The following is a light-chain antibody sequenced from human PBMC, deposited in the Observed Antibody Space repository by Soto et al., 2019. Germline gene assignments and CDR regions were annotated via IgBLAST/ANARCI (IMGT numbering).Light chain of an antibody. J-gene: IGLJ2*01. CDR2: DVN. CDR1: SSDVGAYDY. Sequence: QSALTQPASVSGSPGQSIAISCTGTSSDVGAYDYVSWYQQHPGKAPKLMIYDVNYRPSGVSNRFSGSKSGNTASLTISGLQAEDEADYYCSSYTRSSSVIFGGGTKLTVL. V-gene: IGLV2-14*01. CDR3: SSYTRSSSVI.